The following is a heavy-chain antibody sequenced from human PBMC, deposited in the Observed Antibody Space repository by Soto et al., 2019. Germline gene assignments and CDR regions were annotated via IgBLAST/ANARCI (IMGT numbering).Heavy chain of an antibody. D-gene: IGHD2-15*01. J-gene: IGHJ3*02. CDR2: IIPIFGTA. Sequence: ASVTLSCKASGGTFSSHAISWVRQAPGQGLEWMGGIIPIFGTANYAQKFQGRVTITADESTSTAYMELSSLRSEDTAVYYCAKGVVARGAFDIWGQGTMVTVSS. CDR1: GGTFSSHA. CDR3: AKGVVARGAFDI. V-gene: IGHV1-69*13.